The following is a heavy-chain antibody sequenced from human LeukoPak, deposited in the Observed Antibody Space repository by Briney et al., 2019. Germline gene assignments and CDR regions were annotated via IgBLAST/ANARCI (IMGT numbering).Heavy chain of an antibody. J-gene: IGHJ4*02. CDR3: ARDHQAYCGGDCYSPFDY. D-gene: IGHD2-21*02. CDR1: GYTFSAYY. CDR2: INPNSGGT. Sequence: GGSLRLSCKASGYTFSAYYMHWVRQAPGQGLEWMGWINPNSGGTNYAQKFQGRVTMTRDTSISTAYMELSRLRSDDTAVYYCARDHQAYCGGDCYSPFDYWGQGTLVTVSS. V-gene: IGHV1-2*02.